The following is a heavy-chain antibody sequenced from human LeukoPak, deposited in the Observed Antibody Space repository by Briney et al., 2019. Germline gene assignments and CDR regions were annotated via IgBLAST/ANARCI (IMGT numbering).Heavy chain of an antibody. J-gene: IGHJ6*02. Sequence: ASVKVSCKASGYTFTSYDINWVRQATGQGLEWMGWMNPNSGNTGYAQKFQGRVTMTGNTSISTAYMKLSSLRSEDTAVYYCARVRIVGATHDYYYGMDVWGQGTTVTVSS. CDR3: ARVRIVGATHDYYYGMDV. CDR2: MNPNSGNT. V-gene: IGHV1-8*01. D-gene: IGHD1-26*01. CDR1: GYTFTSYD.